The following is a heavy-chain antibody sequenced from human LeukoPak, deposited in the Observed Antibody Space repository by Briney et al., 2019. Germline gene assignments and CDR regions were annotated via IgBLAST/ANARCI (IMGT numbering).Heavy chain of an antibody. CDR2: ISSSGSTI. CDR3: ARVERYCSGGSCQGY. Sequence: GGSLILSCAASGFTFSSYEMNWVRQAPGKGLEWVSYISSSGSTIYYADSVKGRFTISRDNAKNSLYLQMNSLRAEDTAVYYCARVERYCSGGSCQGYWGQGTLVTVSS. D-gene: IGHD2-15*01. J-gene: IGHJ4*02. CDR1: GFTFSSYE. V-gene: IGHV3-48*03.